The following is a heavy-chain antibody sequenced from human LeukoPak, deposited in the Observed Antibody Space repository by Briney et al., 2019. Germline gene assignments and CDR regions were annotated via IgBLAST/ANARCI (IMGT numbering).Heavy chain of an antibody. V-gene: IGHV3-7*01. D-gene: IGHD3-16*01. CDR1: GFTFSRYW. J-gene: IGHJ4*02. CDR3: ARDNYGGY. CDR2: RNEDGNRK. Sequence: PGGSLRLSCTASGFTFSRYWMSWVRQAPGKGLEWVAYRNEDGNRKYYVDSVKGRFTISRDNAKNSLYLHMNSLRAEDTAVYYCARDNYGGYWGQGTLVTVSS.